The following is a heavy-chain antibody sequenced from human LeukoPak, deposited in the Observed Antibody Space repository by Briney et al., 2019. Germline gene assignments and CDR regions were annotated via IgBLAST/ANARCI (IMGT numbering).Heavy chain of an antibody. J-gene: IGHJ5*02. CDR3: ARDGRGISSDFWSGYYTWGSGPWFDP. Sequence: AASVKVSCKASGYTFTGYYMHWVRQAPGQGLEWMGRINPNSGGTNYAQKFQGWVTMTRDTSISTAYMELSRLRSDDTAVYYCARDGRGISSDFWSGYYTWGSGPWFDPWGQGTLVTVSS. D-gene: IGHD3-3*01. CDR1: GYTFTGYY. V-gene: IGHV1-2*04. CDR2: INPNSGGT.